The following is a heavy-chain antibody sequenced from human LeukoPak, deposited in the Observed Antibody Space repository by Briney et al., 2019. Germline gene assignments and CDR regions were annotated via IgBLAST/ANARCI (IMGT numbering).Heavy chain of an antibody. V-gene: IGHV4-34*01. CDR2: INDYTGNT. D-gene: IGHD3-22*01. CDR1: GGSFTDYF. Sequence: PSETLSLTCDVFGGSFTDYFWTWIRQSPGKGLEWIGEINDYTGNTNYNPSLNSRVSISLEKSNNQFSLELRSVTAADTAVYYCARGRIAKIVVVHSFHYGMDVWGQGTTVTVSS. J-gene: IGHJ6*02. CDR3: ARGRIAKIVVVHSFHYGMDV.